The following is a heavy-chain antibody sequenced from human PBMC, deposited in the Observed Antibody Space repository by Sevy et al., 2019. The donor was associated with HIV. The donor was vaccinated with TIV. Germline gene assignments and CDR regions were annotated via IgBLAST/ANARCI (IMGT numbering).Heavy chain of an antibody. CDR3: ARGRPAAIRGRTSGYYYMDV. V-gene: IGHV3-30-3*01. Sequence: GGSLRLSCAASGFTFSSYAMHWVRQAPGKGLEWVAVISYDGSNKYYADSVKGRFTISRDNSKNTLYLQMNSLRAEDTAVYYCARGRPAAIRGRTSGYYYMDVWGKGTTVTVSS. J-gene: IGHJ6*03. CDR1: GFTFSSYA. D-gene: IGHD2-2*01. CDR2: ISYDGSNK.